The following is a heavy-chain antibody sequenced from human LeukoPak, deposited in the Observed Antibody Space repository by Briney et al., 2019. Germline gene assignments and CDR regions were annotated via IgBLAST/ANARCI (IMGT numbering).Heavy chain of an antibody. CDR1: GFTFSSYS. CDR3: AREHPSIVGATDYFDY. D-gene: IGHD1-26*01. V-gene: IGHV3-21*01. CDR2: ISSSSSYI. Sequence: NPGGSLRLSCAASGFTFSSYSMNWVRQAPGKGLEWVSSISSSSSYIYYADSVKGRFTISRDNAKNSLYLQMNSLRAEDTAVYYCAREHPSIVGATDYFDYWGQGTLVTVSS. J-gene: IGHJ4*02.